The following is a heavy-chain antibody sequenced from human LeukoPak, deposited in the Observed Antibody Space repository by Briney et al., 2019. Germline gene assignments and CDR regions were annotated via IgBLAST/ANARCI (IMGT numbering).Heavy chain of an antibody. D-gene: IGHD5-24*01. Sequence: PSQTLSLTCTVSGGSISSGADYRSWIRQHPGKGLEWIGYISYSGSTYYNPSLKTRLTISVDTSKNQFSLKLDSVTAADTALYYCARADMATVFDFWGRGTLVTVSS. J-gene: IGHJ4*02. CDR1: GGSISSGADY. CDR3: ARADMATVFDF. CDR2: ISYSGST. V-gene: IGHV4-31*03.